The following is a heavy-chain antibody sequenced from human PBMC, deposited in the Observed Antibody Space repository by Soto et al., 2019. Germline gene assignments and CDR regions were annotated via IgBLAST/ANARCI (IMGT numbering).Heavy chain of an antibody. CDR3: ARGDSYGYGVVDY. J-gene: IGHJ4*02. Sequence: QVQLVQSGAEVKKPGASVKVSCKASGYTFTSYAMHWVRQAPGQRLEWMGWINAGNGNTKYSQKFQGGVTITRDTSASTAYMELSSLRSEDTAVYYCARGDSYGYGVVDYWGQGTLVTVSS. D-gene: IGHD5-18*01. V-gene: IGHV1-3*01. CDR1: GYTFTSYA. CDR2: INAGNGNT.